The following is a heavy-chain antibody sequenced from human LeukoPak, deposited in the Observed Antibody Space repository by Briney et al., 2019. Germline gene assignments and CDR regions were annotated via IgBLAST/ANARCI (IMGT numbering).Heavy chain of an antibody. CDR2: ISSSGSTI. V-gene: IGHV3-48*03. Sequence: GGSPRLSCAASGFTFSSYEMNWVRQAPGKGLEWVPYISSSGSTIYYADSVKGRFTISRDNAKNSLYLQMNSLRAEDTAVYYCAREVSGYDWLDHYFDYWGQGTLVTVSS. D-gene: IGHD5-12*01. CDR3: AREVSGYDWLDHYFDY. J-gene: IGHJ4*02. CDR1: GFTFSSYE.